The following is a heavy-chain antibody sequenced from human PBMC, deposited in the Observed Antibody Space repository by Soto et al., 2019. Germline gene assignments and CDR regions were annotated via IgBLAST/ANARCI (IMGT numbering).Heavy chain of an antibody. D-gene: IGHD3-22*01. V-gene: IGHV3-48*02. CDR2: ISSSSSTK. Sequence: EVQLVESGGDLIQPGGSLKLSCAASGFTFSTFAMTWVRQAPGKGLEWVSYISSSSSTKYYADSVKGRFTISRDNAKNSLYMQSNSLRDEDTAVYYCATSTYYYDSSAYLLYYFDFWCQGTLITVSS. CDR1: GFTFSTFA. CDR3: ATSTYYYDSSAYLLYYFDF. J-gene: IGHJ4*02.